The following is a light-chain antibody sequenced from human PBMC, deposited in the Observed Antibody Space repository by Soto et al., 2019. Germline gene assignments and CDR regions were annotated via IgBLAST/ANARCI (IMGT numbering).Light chain of an antibody. CDR1: SSDVGGYIY. J-gene: IGLJ2*01. Sequence: QSVLTQPASVSGSPGQSITISCTGTSSDVGGYIYVSWYQQHPGKAPKLMIYEVSNRPSGVSNRFSGSKSGNTASLTISGLQAEDEADYYCSSYTSSSTVVFGGGTKLTVL. CDR3: SSYTSSSTVV. CDR2: EVS. V-gene: IGLV2-14*01.